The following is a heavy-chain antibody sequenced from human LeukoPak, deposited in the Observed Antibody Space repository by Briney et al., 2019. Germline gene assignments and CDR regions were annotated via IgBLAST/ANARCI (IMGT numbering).Heavy chain of an antibody. CDR1: GGSISSSSYY. CDR3: ASAPLYYYAFDI. V-gene: IGHV4-39*07. Sequence: SETLSLTCTVSGGSISSSSYYWGWIRQPPGKGLEWIGSIYYSGSTYYNPSLKSRVTISVDTSKNQFSLELSSVTAADTAVYYCASAPLYYYAFDIWGQGTMVTVSS. J-gene: IGHJ3*02. CDR2: IYYSGST. D-gene: IGHD3-10*01.